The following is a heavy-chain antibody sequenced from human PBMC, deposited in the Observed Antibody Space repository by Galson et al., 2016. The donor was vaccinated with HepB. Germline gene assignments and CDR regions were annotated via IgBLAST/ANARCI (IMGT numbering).Heavy chain of an antibody. CDR2: ISYDGSNR. CDR1: GFTFNNYG. CDR3: ARFTQAWLGRMYYFDY. Sequence: SLRLSCATSGFTFNNYGINWVRQAPGKGLEWVAVISYDGSNRHYADAVEGRFTISRDSSTNTVYLQMNSLRTDDTAVYYCARFTQAWLGRMYYFDYWGQGTLVTVSS. J-gene: IGHJ4*02. V-gene: IGHV3-33*08. D-gene: IGHD6-19*01.